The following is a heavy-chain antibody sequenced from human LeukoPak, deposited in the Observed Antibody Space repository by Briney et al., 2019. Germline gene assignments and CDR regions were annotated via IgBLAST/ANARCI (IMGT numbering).Heavy chain of an antibody. Sequence: HSETLSLTCALYGGSFSDYHWTWIRQPPGKGLEWIGEINHSGGTDYNPSLKSRVTISVDTSKNQFSLKLSSVTAADTAVYYCATTHGGPPFRPWGRGTLVTVSS. CDR1: GGSFSDYH. D-gene: IGHD4-23*01. V-gene: IGHV4-34*01. CDR2: INHSGGT. J-gene: IGHJ5*02. CDR3: ATTHGGPPFRP.